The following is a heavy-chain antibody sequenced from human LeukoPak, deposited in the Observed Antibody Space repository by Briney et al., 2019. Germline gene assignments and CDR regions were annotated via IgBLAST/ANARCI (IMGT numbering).Heavy chain of an antibody. J-gene: IGHJ5*02. V-gene: IGHV4-4*02. Sequence: SETLSLTCAVSGSSLSSAYWWSWVRQSPGMGLEWIGQVSYSGTTKYTASLRSRLFISVDRSKNQFSLEMNSMTAADTAVYFCAKETDYSHPNWFDPWGQGILVTVSS. CDR3: AKETDYSHPNWFDP. CDR2: VSYSGTT. D-gene: IGHD4-11*01. CDR1: GSSLSSAYW.